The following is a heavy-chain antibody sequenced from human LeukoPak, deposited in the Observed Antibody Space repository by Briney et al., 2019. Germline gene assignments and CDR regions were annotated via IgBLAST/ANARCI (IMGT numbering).Heavy chain of an antibody. CDR2: ISGSGAKT. D-gene: IGHD3-22*01. CDR3: AKDVNYYDSSGYSIFQH. V-gene: IGHV3-23*01. Sequence: PGGSLRLSCAASGFAFSSYGMSWVRQAPGKGLEWVSAISGSGAKTYYADSVKGRFTISRDNSKNTLYLQMNSLRAEDTAVYYCAKDVNYYDSSGYSIFQHWGQGTLVTVSS. CDR1: GFAFSSYG. J-gene: IGHJ1*01.